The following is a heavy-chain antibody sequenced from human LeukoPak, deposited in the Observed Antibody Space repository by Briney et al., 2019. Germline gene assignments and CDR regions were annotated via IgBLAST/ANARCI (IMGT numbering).Heavy chain of an antibody. J-gene: IGHJ6*03. CDR3: ARHKDYYYSYMDV. CDR1: DYSISSGYY. V-gene: IGHV4-38-2*02. Sequence: SETLSLTCTVSDYSISSGYYWGWVRQSPGKGLEWIGNVYHSVNSYYNPSLKSRVTISVDTSKNQFSLKLSSVTAADTAVYYCARHKDYYYSYMDVWGKGTTVTISS. CDR2: VYHSVNS.